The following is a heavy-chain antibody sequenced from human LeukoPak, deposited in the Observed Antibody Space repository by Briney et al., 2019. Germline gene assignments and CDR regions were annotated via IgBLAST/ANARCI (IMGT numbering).Heavy chain of an antibody. CDR2: IKQDGSEK. J-gene: IGHJ4*02. D-gene: IGHD3-22*01. V-gene: IGHV3-7*01. CDR1: GFTFSSYW. CDR3: ARATLAWYYYDSSGCPYFDY. Sequence: GGSLRLSCAASGFTFSSYWMSWVRQAPGKGLEWEANIKQDGSEKYYVDSVKGRFTISRDNAKNSLYLQMNSLRAEDTAVYYCARATLAWYYYDSSGCPYFDYWGQGTLVTVSS.